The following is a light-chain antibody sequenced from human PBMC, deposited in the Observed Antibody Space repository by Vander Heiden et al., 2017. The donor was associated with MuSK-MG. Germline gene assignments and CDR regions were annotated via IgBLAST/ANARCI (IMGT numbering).Light chain of an antibody. CDR3: QQYYSTPRT. Sequence: EMQKTQSPLSLSASVGDRVTITCRASQGISNYLAWYQQKPGKAPKLLLYAASRLESGVPSRFSGSGSGTDYTLTISSLQPEDFATYYCQQYYSTPRTFGQGTKVEIK. CDR1: QGISNY. CDR2: AAS. J-gene: IGKJ1*01. V-gene: IGKV1-NL1*01.